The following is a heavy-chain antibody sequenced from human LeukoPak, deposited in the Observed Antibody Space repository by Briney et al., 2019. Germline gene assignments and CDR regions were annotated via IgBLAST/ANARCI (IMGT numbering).Heavy chain of an antibody. CDR2: IYTSGST. V-gene: IGHV4-59*10. CDR3: ARGGYCSGGSCYLLDY. D-gene: IGHD2-15*01. Sequence: PSETLSLTCAVYGGSFSGYYWSWIRQPAGKGLEWIGRIYTSGSTNYNPSLKSRVTMSVDTSKNQFSLKLSSVTAADTAVYYCARGGYCSGGSCYLLDYWGQGTLVTVSS. CDR1: GGSFSGYY. J-gene: IGHJ4*02.